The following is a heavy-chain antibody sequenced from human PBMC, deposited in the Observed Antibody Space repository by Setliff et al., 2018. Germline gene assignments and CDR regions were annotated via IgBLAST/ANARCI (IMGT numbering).Heavy chain of an antibody. J-gene: IGHJ4*02. V-gene: IGHV1-46*01. CDR3: ARAPLESGYYYGQGHYFDY. Sequence: ASVKVSCKASGYTFTGYYMHWVRQAPGQGLEWMGIIDPSGDYTNYAQKFQGRVTMTRDTSTTTVYMELSSLRSDDTAVYYCARAPLESGYYYGQGHYFDYWGQGTLVTSPQ. D-gene: IGHD5-18*01. CDR1: GYTFTGYY. CDR2: IDPSGDYT.